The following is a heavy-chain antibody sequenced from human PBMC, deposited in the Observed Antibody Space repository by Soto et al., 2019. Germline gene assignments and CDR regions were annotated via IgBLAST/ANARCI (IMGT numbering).Heavy chain of an antibody. CDR2: ITSSGTYI. CDR1: GFSFSSFG. Sequence: DVQLVESGGGLVKPGGSLRLSCEASGFSFSSFGMNWVRQAPGKGLEWVSSITSSGTYIHYADSVKGRFTISRDDAKNSLFLQMDSLRAEDTAVYYCVRDGGYSNYNWFDPWGQGTLVSVSS. V-gene: IGHV3-21*01. CDR3: VRDGGYSNYNWFDP. J-gene: IGHJ5*02. D-gene: IGHD1-26*01.